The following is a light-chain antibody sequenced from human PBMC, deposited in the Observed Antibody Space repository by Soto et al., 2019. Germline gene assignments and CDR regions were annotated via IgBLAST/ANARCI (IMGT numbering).Light chain of an antibody. V-gene: IGLV1-40*01. Sequence: QAVVTQPPSVSGAPGQRVTISCTGSSSNIGAGYDVHWYQQLPGTAPKVLIYGNSNRPAEVPDRFSGSKSGTSASLAITGLQAEDEADYYCQSYDSSLSGSVVFGGGTKLPVL. CDR1: SSNIGAGYD. CDR3: QSYDSSLSGSVV. CDR2: GNS. J-gene: IGLJ2*01.